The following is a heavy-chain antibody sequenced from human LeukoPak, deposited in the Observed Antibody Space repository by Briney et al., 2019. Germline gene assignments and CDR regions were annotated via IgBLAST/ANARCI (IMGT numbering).Heavy chain of an antibody. D-gene: IGHD4-11*01. CDR1: GGSFSGYY. CDR2: INHSGST. CDR3: AKDLTTVTNY. Sequence: SETLSLTCAVYGGSFSGYYWSWIRQPPGKGLEWIGEINHSGSTNYNPSLKSRVTISVDTSKNQFSLKLSSVTAEDTAVYYCAKDLTTVTNYWGQGTLVTVSS. J-gene: IGHJ4*02. V-gene: IGHV4-34*01.